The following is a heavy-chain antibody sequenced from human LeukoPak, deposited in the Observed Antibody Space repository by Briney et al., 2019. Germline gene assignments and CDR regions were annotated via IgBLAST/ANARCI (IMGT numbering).Heavy chain of an antibody. D-gene: IGHD2-21*01. Sequence: SVKVSCKASGGTFSSYAISWVRQAPGQGLEWMGGIIPIFGTANYAQKFQGRVTITADESTSTAYMELSSLRSEDTAVYYCARDQSGILWWSSNFDYWGQGTLVTVSS. CDR1: GGTFSSYA. CDR2: IIPIFGTA. CDR3: ARDQSGILWWSSNFDY. V-gene: IGHV1-69*13. J-gene: IGHJ4*02.